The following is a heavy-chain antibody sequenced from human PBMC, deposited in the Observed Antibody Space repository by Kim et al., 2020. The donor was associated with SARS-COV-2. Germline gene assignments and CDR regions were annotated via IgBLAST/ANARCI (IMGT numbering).Heavy chain of an antibody. CDR3: AKSSASFWFGEEVSTFD. Sequence: GGSLRLSCGASGFTFHNYAMHWVRQAPVKGLEWVAVISSDGRLKYYADSVKGHFTVSRDWSNNTLFLQMRSLRPEDTAWYHCAKSSASFWFGEEVSTFD. CDR2: ISSDGRLK. CDR1: GFTFHNYA. D-gene: IGHD3-10*01. V-gene: IGHV3-30*18. J-gene: IGHJ3*01.